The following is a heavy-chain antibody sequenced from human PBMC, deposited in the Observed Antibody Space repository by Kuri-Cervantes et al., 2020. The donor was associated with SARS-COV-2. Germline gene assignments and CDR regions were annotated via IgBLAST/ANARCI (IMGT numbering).Heavy chain of an antibody. CDR3: AGAGNQDYFDF. J-gene: IGHJ4*02. V-gene: IGHV4-59*08. CDR2: IYYSGST. CDR1: GGSISSYY. Sequence: GSLRLSCTVSGGSISSYYWSWIRQPPGKGLEWIGYIYYSGSTNFNPSLKSRVTISMDTSKNQFSLKLNSVTAADTAVYSCAGAGNQDYFDFWGQGILVTVSS.